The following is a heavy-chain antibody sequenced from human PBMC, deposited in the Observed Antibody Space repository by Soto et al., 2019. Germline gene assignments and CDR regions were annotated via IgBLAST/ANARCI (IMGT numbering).Heavy chain of an antibody. CDR1: GGSFSGYY. Sequence: SSETLSLTCAVYGGSFSGYYWSWIRQPPGKGLEWIGEINHSGSTNYNPSLKSRVTISVDTSKNQFSLKLSSVTAADTAVYYCAREAEDSIAAAGTTTKYYFDYWGQGTLVTVSS. CDR2: INHSGST. D-gene: IGHD6-13*01. CDR3: AREAEDSIAAAGTTTKYYFDY. J-gene: IGHJ4*02. V-gene: IGHV4-34*01.